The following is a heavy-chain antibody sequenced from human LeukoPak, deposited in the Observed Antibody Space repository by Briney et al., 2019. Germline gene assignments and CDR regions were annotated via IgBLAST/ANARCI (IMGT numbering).Heavy chain of an antibody. CDR1: GFTFSSCG. Sequence: GGSLRLSCAASGFTFSSCGFNWVRQAPGKGLEWVSSIGPTGTDRYYADSVRGRFTISRDNAKNSMYLQMGSLRDEDTAVYYCATETIGRHYDYWGQGTLLTVSS. D-gene: IGHD1-14*01. V-gene: IGHV3-21*01. CDR3: ATETIGRHYDY. CDR2: IGPTGTDR. J-gene: IGHJ4*02.